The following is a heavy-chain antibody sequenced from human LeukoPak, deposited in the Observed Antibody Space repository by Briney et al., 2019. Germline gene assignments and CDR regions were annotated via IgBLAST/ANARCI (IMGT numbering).Heavy chain of an antibody. CDR2: ISYDGSNK. J-gene: IGHJ4*02. D-gene: IGHD3-10*01. V-gene: IGHV3-30*18. CDR3: AKDGDYGSGSYTPFDY. Sequence: GGSLRLSCAASGFTFSSYGMHWVRQTPGKGLEWVAVISYDGSNKYYADSVKGRFTISRDNSKNTLYLQMNSLRAEDTAVYYCAKDGDYGSGSYTPFDYWGQGTLVTVSP. CDR1: GFTFSSYG.